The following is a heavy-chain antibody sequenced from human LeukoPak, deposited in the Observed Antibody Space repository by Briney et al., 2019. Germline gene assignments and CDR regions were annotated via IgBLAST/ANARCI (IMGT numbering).Heavy chain of an antibody. J-gene: IGHJ4*02. Sequence: PGGSLRLSCAASGFTFTKYWMSWVRQAPGKGLEWVSGISDSGGSSYYADSVKGRFTISRGNAKNTLYLQMSSLRAEDTALYYCAKASNYYLWGSQQIGYYFDHWGRGILVTVSS. V-gene: IGHV3-23*01. CDR3: AKASNYYLWGSQQIGYYFDH. CDR2: ISDSGGSS. D-gene: IGHD3-16*01. CDR1: GFTFTKYW.